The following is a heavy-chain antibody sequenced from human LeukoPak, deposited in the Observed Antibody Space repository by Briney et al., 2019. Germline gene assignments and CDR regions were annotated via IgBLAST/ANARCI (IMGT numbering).Heavy chain of an antibody. CDR3: AGLEGRYSTGMYYDMYYYFDY. Sequence: GGSLRLSCAASGFTFSNYAMSWVRQVPGKGLEWVSVISPSGGSKYYADSVRGRFTIARDNSKTTLYLQMNSLRAEDTAVYFCAGLEGRYSTGMYYDMYYYFDYWGQGTLVTVSS. CDR1: GFTFSNYA. D-gene: IGHD2-8*02. J-gene: IGHJ4*02. V-gene: IGHV3-23*01. CDR2: ISPSGGSK.